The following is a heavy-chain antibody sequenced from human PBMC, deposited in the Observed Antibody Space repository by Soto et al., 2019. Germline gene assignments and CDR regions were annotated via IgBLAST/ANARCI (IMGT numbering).Heavy chain of an antibody. CDR2: ISSSGSTI. V-gene: IGHV3-11*01. Sequence: GGSLRLSCAASGFTFSDYYMSWIRQAPGKGLEWVSYISSSGSTIYYADSVKGRFTISRDNAKNSLYLQMNSLRAEDTAVYYCARVLGCTNGVCYNSDYYYYMDVWGKGTTVTVSS. CDR1: GFTFSDYY. J-gene: IGHJ6*03. D-gene: IGHD2-8*01. CDR3: ARVLGCTNGVCYNSDYYYYMDV.